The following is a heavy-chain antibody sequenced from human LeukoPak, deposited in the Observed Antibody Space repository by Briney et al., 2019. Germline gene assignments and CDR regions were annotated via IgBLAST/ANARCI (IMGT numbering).Heavy chain of an antibody. CDR1: GYTFTNYY. J-gene: IGHJ5*01. CDR2: INPRNGAT. V-gene: IGHV1-2*02. CDR3: ARDPRDTGGAYDS. D-gene: IGHD2-8*02. Sequence: ASVKVSCKASGYTFTNYYIHWLRQAPGQGPEWMGYINPRNGATDYSQKFQGRLSMTRDTSISTAYTEVSSLRSDDTALYYCARDPRDTGGAYDSWGQGTLLTVSS.